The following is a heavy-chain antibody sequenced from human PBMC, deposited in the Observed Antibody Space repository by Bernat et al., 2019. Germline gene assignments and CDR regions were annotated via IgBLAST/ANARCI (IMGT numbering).Heavy chain of an antibody. CDR2: VYYSGST. J-gene: IGHJ6*02. Sequence: QVQLQESGPGLVKPSETLSLTCTVSGGSISDYYWNWIRQPPGKGLEWIGYVYYSGSTYYNPSLKSRVTISVDTSKNQFSLKLSSVTAADTAVYYCARDRGLVVRGVINYYYGMDVWGQGTTVTVSS. D-gene: IGHD3-10*01. CDR1: GGSISDYY. CDR3: ARDRGLVVRGVINYYYGMDV. V-gene: IGHV4-59*12.